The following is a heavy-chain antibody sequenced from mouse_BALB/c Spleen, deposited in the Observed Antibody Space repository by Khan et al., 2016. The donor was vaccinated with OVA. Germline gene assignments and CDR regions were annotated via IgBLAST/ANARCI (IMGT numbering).Heavy chain of an antibody. CDR2: IWSGGST. V-gene: IGHV2-2*02. CDR1: GFSLTSYG. D-gene: IGHD2-14*01. Sequence: VQLQESGPGLVQPSQSLSITCTVSGFSLTSYGVHWVRQSPGKGLEWLGVIWSGGSTDYNAAFISRLSIGKDNSKSQVFFKMNSLQANDTAIYYCARIFIGTTDYAMDYWGQGTSVTVSS. CDR3: ARIFIGTTDYAMDY. J-gene: IGHJ4*01.